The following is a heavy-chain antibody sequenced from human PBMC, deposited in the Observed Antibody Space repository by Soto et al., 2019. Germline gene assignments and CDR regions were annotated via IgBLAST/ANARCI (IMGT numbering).Heavy chain of an antibody. J-gene: IGHJ3*02. Sequence: ASVKVSCKASGYTXTSYDINWVRQATGQGLEWMGWMNPNSGNTGYAQKFQGRVTMTRNTSISTAYMELSSLRSEDTAVYYFARVFDYYGSGSLDAFDIWGQGTMVTVSS. CDR3: ARVFDYYGSGSLDAFDI. CDR2: MNPNSGNT. CDR1: GYTXTSYD. D-gene: IGHD3-10*01. V-gene: IGHV1-8*01.